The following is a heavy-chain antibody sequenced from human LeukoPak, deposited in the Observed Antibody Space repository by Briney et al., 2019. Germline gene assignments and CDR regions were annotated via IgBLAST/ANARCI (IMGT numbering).Heavy chain of an antibody. J-gene: IGHJ4*02. D-gene: IGHD2-2*01. Sequence: TGGSLRLSCAASGFTFSSYAMSWVRQAPGKGLEWVSAISGSGGSTYYADSVKGRFTISRDNSKDTLYLQMNSLRAEDTAVYYCAKHPSRSIVVVPAAIDCWGQGTLVTVSS. V-gene: IGHV3-23*01. CDR1: GFTFSSYA. CDR3: AKHPSRSIVVVPAAIDC. CDR2: ISGSGGST.